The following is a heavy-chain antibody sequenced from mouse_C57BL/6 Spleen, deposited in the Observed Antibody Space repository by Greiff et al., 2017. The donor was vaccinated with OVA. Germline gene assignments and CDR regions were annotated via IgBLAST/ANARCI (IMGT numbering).Heavy chain of an antibody. D-gene: IGHD2-3*01. Sequence: VQLQQSGAELVRPGASVTLSCKASGYTFTDYEMHWVKQTPVHGLEWIGAIDPETGGTAYNQKFKGKAILTADKSSGTAYMELRSLTSEDSAVYYCTRNQGGDGPMDYWGQGTSVTVSS. CDR1: GYTFTDYE. CDR3: TRNQGGDGPMDY. CDR2: IDPETGGT. V-gene: IGHV1-15*01. J-gene: IGHJ4*01.